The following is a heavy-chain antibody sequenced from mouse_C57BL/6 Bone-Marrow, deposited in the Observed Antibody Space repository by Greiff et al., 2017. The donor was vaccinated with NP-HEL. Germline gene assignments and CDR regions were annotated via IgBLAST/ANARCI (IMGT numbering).Heavy chain of an antibody. D-gene: IGHD1-1*01. CDR3: ARYELLEFAY. Sequence: EVKLMESGGDLVKPGGSLKLSCAASGFTFSSYGMSWVRQTPDKRLEWVATISSGGSYTYYPDSGKGRFTISRANAKNTLYLQMSSLKSEDTAMYYCARYELLEFAYWGQGTLVTVSA. CDR1: GFTFSSYG. V-gene: IGHV5-6*01. J-gene: IGHJ3*01. CDR2: ISSGGSYT.